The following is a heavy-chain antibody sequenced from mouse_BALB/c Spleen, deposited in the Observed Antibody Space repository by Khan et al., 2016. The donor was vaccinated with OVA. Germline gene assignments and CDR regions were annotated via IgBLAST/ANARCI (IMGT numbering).Heavy chain of an antibody. CDR2: INTHSGVP. J-gene: IGHJ4*01. D-gene: IGHD2-14*01. Sequence: QVQLVQSGPELKKPGETVRISCKASGYTFTTAGMQWVQKMPGKGLKWIGWINTHSGVPKYAEDFKGRFVFSLETSASTAYLQITNLKNEDTATYFCARGGAAFYRNDGGAMDSLGQGTSVTVSS. V-gene: IGHV9-4*02. CDR1: GYTFTTAG. CDR3: ARGGAAFYRNDGGAMDS.